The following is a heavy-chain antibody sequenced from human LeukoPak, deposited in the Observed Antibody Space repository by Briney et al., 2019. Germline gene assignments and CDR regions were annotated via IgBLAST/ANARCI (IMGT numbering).Heavy chain of an antibody. Sequence: GGSLRLSCAASGFTFSSYSMNWVRQAPGKGLEWVSSISSSSSYIYYADSVKGRFTISRDNAKNSLYLQMNSLRAEDTAVYYCARGGKGIVATSLDYWGQGTLVTVSS. CDR3: ARGGKGIVATSLDY. D-gene: IGHD5-12*01. V-gene: IGHV3-21*01. J-gene: IGHJ4*02. CDR1: GFTFSSYS. CDR2: ISSSSSYI.